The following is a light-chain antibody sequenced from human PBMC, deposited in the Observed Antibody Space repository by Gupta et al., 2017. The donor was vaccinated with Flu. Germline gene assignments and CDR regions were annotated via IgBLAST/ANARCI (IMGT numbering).Light chain of an antibody. Sequence: SYVLAPPPPVAVAPGPTARITCGGNNIGSKSLHWYQQKPSDAAVLVVSDDIDRPSGIPERFSGSNSGNTATLTISRVEAGDGADYYCQVWDSSSDHVVFGGGTKLTVL. V-gene: IGLV3-21*02. CDR2: DDI. CDR1: NIGSKS. CDR3: QVWDSSSDHVV. J-gene: IGLJ2*01.